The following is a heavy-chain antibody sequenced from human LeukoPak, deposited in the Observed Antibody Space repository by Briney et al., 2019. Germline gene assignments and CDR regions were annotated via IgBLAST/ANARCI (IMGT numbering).Heavy chain of an antibody. D-gene: IGHD1-26*01. J-gene: IGHJ6*03. CDR3: AKERVGYDVGYYYYMDV. Sequence: GGSLRLSCAASGFTFSSYSMNWVRQAPGKGLEWVSYISSSSSTIYYADSVKGRFTISRDNAKNSLYLQMNSLRDEDTAVYYWAKERVGYDVGYYYYMDVWGKGTTVTVSS. V-gene: IGHV3-48*02. CDR1: GFTFSSYS. CDR2: ISSSSSTI.